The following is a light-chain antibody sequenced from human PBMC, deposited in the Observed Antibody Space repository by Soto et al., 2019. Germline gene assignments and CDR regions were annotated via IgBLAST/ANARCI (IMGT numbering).Light chain of an antibody. J-gene: IGLJ2*01. CDR1: TSNIGTNT. CDR3: ATWDDNLNGLI. CDR2: VNN. V-gene: IGLV1-44*01. Sequence: QSVLTQPPSASGTPGQTVTMSCSGSTSNIGTNTVTWYQQLPGSAPKVLIYVNNQRRSGVPDRFSGSKSGTSAFLAITGLQSKDEADYYCATWDDNLNGLIFGGGTKLTVL.